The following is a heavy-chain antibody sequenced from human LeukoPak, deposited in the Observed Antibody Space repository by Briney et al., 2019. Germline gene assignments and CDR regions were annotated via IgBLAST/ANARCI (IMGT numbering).Heavy chain of an antibody. D-gene: IGHD3-22*01. J-gene: IGHJ5*02. CDR3: ARSYYDSSGYYYGGDSFDP. Sequence: ASVKVSCKASGYTSTSYDINWVRQATGQGLEWMGWMNPNSGNTGYAQKSQGRVTMTRNTSISTAYMELSSLRSEDTAVYYCARSYYDSSGYYYGGDSFDPWGQGTLVTVSS. CDR2: MNPNSGNT. V-gene: IGHV1-8*01. CDR1: GYTSTSYD.